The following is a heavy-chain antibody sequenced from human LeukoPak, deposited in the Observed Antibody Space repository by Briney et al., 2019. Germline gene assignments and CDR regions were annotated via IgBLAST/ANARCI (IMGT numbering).Heavy chain of an antibody. D-gene: IGHD3-22*01. Sequence: SETLSLTCTVSGGSISSGDYYWGWIRQPPGKGLEWIGSIYYSGSTYYNPSLKSRVTISVDTSKNQFSLKLSSVTAADTAVYYCAREGITMIFRGIDYWGQGTLVTVSS. CDR3: AREGITMIFRGIDY. V-gene: IGHV4-39*02. CDR2: IYYSGST. CDR1: GGSISSGDYY. J-gene: IGHJ4*02.